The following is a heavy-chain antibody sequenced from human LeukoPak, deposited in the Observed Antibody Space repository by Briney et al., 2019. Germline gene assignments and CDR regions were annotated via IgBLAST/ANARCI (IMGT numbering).Heavy chain of an antibody. D-gene: IGHD4-17*01. CDR1: EFTFSNNW. CDR2: IKEDGSIK. Sequence: GGSLRLSCAASEFTFSNNWMSWVRQAPGKGPEWVASIKEDGSIKYYVDSVKGRFTISRDNAKNSLYLQMNSLRAEDTAVYYCARNDGDDFDYWGQGTLVTVSS. V-gene: IGHV3-7*01. J-gene: IGHJ4*02. CDR3: ARNDGDDFDY.